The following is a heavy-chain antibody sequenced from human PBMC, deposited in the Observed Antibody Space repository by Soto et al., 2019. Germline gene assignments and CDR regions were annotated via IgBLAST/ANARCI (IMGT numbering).Heavy chain of an antibody. CDR1: GYTVTSYG. D-gene: IGHD6-19*01. CDR2: ISAYNGNT. Sequence: ASVKVSCKASGYTVTSYGISWVRQAPGQGLEWMGWISAYNGNTNYAQKLQGRVTMTTDTSTSTAYMELRSLRSDDTAVYYCAGYSSGWYWFDPWGQGTLVTVSS. CDR3: AGYSSGWYWFDP. J-gene: IGHJ5*02. V-gene: IGHV1-18*01.